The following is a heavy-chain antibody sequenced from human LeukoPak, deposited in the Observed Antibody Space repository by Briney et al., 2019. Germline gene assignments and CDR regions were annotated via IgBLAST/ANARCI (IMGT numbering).Heavy chain of an antibody. V-gene: IGHV3-33*01. D-gene: IGHD1-1*01. CDR1: GFTFSCYG. CDR3: AIDYNCNDKFRNNAFDI. J-gene: IGHJ3*02. Sequence: GGSLRLSCAASGFTFSCYGMHWVRQAPGKGLEWVAVIWYDGSNKYYADSVKGRFTISRDNSKNTLYLQMNSLRAEDTAVYYCAIDYNCNDKFRNNAFDIWGQGTMVTVSS. CDR2: IWYDGSNK.